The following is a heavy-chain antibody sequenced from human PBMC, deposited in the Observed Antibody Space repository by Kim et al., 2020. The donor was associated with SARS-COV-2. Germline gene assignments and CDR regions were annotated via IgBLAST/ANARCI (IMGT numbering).Heavy chain of an antibody. Sequence: TYYNPSRKGRVTISVDTSKNQFSLKLSSVTAADTAVYYCARDRGSGAFDIWGQGTMVTVSS. CDR3: ARDRGSGAFDI. V-gene: IGHV4-31*02. CDR2: T. D-gene: IGHD3-10*01. J-gene: IGHJ3*02.